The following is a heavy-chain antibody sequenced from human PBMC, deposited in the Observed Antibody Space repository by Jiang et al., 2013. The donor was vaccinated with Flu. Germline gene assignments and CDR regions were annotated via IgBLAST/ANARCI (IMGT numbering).Heavy chain of an antibody. J-gene: IGHJ4*02. CDR2: IIPIFGTA. Sequence: KASGGTFSSYAISWVRQAPGQGLEWMGGIIPIFGTANYAQKFQGRVTITADESTSTAYMELSSLRSEDTAVYYCAREGTLMVRGVRVLGYWGQGTLVTVSS. D-gene: IGHD3-10*01. V-gene: IGHV1-69*01. CDR3: AREGTLMVRGVRVLGY. CDR1: GGTFSSYA.